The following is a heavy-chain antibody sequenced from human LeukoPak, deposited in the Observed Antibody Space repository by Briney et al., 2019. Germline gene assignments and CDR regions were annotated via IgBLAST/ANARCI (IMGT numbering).Heavy chain of an antibody. D-gene: IGHD3-22*01. CDR2: IYYSGST. CDR3: AGDYYDSSGVWFDY. CDR1: GGSFGSNY. V-gene: IGHV4-59*12. Sequence: PSGTRSLTATVSGGSFGSNYGGWFRQPPGKGLDGMGYIYYSGSTNYNPSLKSRVTISVDTSKNQFSLKLSSVTAADTAVYYCAGDYYDSSGVWFDYWGQGTLVTVSS. J-gene: IGHJ5*01.